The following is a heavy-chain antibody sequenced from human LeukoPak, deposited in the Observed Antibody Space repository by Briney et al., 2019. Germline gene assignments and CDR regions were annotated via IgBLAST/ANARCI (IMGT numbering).Heavy chain of an antibody. D-gene: IGHD6-19*01. CDR3: AADLTVAGTWDFDY. V-gene: IGHV1-58*01. CDR2: IVVGSGNT. J-gene: IGHJ4*02. Sequence: SVKVSCKASGLTFTSSAVQWVRQARGQRLEWIGWIVVGSGNTNYAQKFQERVTITRDMSTSTAYMELSSLRSEDTAVYYCAADLTVAGTWDFDYWGQGTLVTVSS. CDR1: GLTFTSSA.